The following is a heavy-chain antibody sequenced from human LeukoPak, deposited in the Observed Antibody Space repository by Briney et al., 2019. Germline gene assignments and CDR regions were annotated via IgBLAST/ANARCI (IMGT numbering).Heavy chain of an antibody. CDR1: GYTFTSYD. V-gene: IGHV1-8*03. J-gene: IGHJ3*02. Sequence: RASVKVSCKASGYTFTSYDINWVRQATGQGLEWMGWMNPNSGNTGYAQKFQGRVTITRNTSISTAYMELSSLRSEDTAVYYCAREDGAIGGWDDAFDIWGQGTMVTVSS. D-gene: IGHD6-19*01. CDR2: MNPNSGNT. CDR3: AREDGAIGGWDDAFDI.